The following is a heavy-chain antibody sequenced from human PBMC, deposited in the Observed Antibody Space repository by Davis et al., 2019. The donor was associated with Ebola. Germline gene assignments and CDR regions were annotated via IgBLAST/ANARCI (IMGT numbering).Heavy chain of an antibody. CDR3: ARSRGSYDHYYGMDV. CDR1: VITFSSYA. J-gene: IGHJ6*02. Sequence: GGSLRLSCTDSVITFSSYAMTWVRQAPGKGLEWVSVISGSGGSTYYADSVKGRFTISRDNSENTLYLQMNSLRAEDTAVYYCARSRGSYDHYYGMDVWGQGTTVIVTS. D-gene: IGHD1-26*01. CDR2: ISGSGGST. V-gene: IGHV3-23*01.